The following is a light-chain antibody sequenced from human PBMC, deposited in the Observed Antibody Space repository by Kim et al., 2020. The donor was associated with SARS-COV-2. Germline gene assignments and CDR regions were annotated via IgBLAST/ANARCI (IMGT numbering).Light chain of an antibody. Sequence: VPWSPGKTATLTCSGDKLGDKYISWYQQKSGQSPVLVINQNYKRPSGIPERLSGSNSGNTATLTISGTQAMDEADYYCQAWDFNRVFGRGTQLTVL. CDR3: QAWDFNRV. CDR1: KLGDKY. V-gene: IGLV3-1*01. CDR2: QNY. J-gene: IGLJ3*02.